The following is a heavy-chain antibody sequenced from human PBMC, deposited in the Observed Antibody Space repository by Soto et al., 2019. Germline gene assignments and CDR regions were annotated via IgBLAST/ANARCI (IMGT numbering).Heavy chain of an antibody. D-gene: IGHD3-22*01. V-gene: IGHV1-3*01. CDR1: GYTFTSYG. J-gene: IGHJ4*02. CDR3: ARGGYFDSSNYLAY. CDR2: INPGNGNT. Sequence: ASVKVSCKASGYTFTSYGINWVRQSPGRGLEWMGWINPGNGNTKYSQQFQGRVIIDRDTSASTAYMELSSLRPEDTAVYYCARGGYFDSSNYLAYWGLGTLVTVSS.